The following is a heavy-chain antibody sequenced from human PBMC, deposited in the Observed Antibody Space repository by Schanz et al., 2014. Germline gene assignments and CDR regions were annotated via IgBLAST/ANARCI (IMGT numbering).Heavy chain of an antibody. CDR3: AKGRFGELSPFDI. CDR1: GFTFSIYA. V-gene: IGHV3-64*04. Sequence: VQLVESGGGLVQPGGSLRLSCSASGFTFSIYAMHWVRQAPGKGLEYVSAISHDGYSTYYADSVKGRFTISRDNSKNTLYLQMNSLRAKDTAVYYCAKGRFGELSPFDIWGQGQWSPSLQ. D-gene: IGHD3-10*01. CDR2: ISHDGYST. J-gene: IGHJ3*02.